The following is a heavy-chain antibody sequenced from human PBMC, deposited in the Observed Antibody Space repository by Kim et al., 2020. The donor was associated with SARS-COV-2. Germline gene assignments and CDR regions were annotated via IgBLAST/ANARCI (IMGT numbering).Heavy chain of an antibody. CDR3: ARVTRAAAGSNGMDV. J-gene: IGHJ6*02. D-gene: IGHD6-13*01. V-gene: IGHV3-48*04. Sequence: GGSLRLSCAASGFTFSSYSMNWVRQAPGKGLEWVSYISSSSSTIYYADSVKGRFTISRDNAKNSLYLQMNSLRAEDTAVYYCARVTRAAAGSNGMDVWGQWTTVTVSS. CDR1: GFTFSSYS. CDR2: ISSSSSTI.